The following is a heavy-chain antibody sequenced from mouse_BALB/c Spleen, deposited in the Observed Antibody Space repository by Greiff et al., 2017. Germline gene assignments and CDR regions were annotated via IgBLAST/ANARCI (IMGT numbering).Heavy chain of an antibody. CDR1: GFNIKDPY. Sequence: VQLQQSGAELVKPGASVKLSCTASGFNIKDPYMHWVKQRPEQGLEWIGRIDPANGNTKYDPKFQGKATITADTSSNTAYLQLSSLTSEDTAVYYCASNPDYYDSSPYYAMDYWGQGTSVTVS. V-gene: IGHV14-3*02. CDR2: IDPANGNT. CDR3: ASNPDYYDSSPYYAMDY. J-gene: IGHJ4*01. D-gene: IGHD1-1*01.